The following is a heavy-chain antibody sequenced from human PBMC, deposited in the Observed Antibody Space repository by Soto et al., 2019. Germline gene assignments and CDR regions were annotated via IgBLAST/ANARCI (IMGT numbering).Heavy chain of an antibody. CDR1: GFTFSSYA. D-gene: IGHD2-2*01. Sequence: SLRLSCAASGFTFSSYAMHWVRQAPGKGLGWVAVISYDGSNKYYADSVKGRFTISGDNSKNTLYLQMNSLRAEDTAVYYCARDTVVVPAAIGVGGYYYGMDVWGQGTTVTVSS. J-gene: IGHJ6*02. CDR3: ARDTVVVPAAIGVGGYYYGMDV. CDR2: ISYDGSNK. V-gene: IGHV3-30-3*01.